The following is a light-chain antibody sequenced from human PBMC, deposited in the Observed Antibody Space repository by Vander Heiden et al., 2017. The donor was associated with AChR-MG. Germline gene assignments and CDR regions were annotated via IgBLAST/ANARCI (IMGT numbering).Light chain of an antibody. CDR3: QQYGSSLLT. CDR1: QSVSSNY. Sequence: EIVLTQSPGTLSLSPGERATLSCRASQSVSSNYLAWYQQKPGQAPRLLIYGASSRATGIPDRFSGSGSGTDFTLTIPRLEPEDFAVYYWQQYGSSLLTFGGGTKVEIK. CDR2: GAS. V-gene: IGKV3-20*01. J-gene: IGKJ4*01.